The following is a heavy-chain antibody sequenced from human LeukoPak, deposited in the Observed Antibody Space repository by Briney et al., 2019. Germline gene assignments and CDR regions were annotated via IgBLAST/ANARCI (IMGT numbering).Heavy chain of an antibody. CDR3: ASSPNFSEAFDN. CDR1: GFTFSTYS. CDR2: ISSRGSYI. Sequence: GGSLRLSCAASGFTFSTYSMNWVRQAPGKGLEWVSSISSRGSYIQYADSVRGRFTLSRDNAKNSLSLQMNSLRAEDTALYYCASSPNFSEAFDNWARGTLVIVSS. D-gene: IGHD2-8*01. V-gene: IGHV3-21*01. J-gene: IGHJ4*02.